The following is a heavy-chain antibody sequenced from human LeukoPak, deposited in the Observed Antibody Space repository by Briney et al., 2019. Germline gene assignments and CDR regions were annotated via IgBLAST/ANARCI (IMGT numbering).Heavy chain of an antibody. CDR3: ASRQGQIDY. J-gene: IGHJ4*02. V-gene: IGHV3-11*01. CDR1: GFTFSDFY. Sequence: PGGSLRLSCAASGFTFSDFYMSWIRQAPGKGLEWVSFTSTTGSTIYYADSVKGRFTISRDNARNSLYLQMNSLRAEDTAVYYCASRQGQIDYWGQGTLVTVSS. CDR2: TSTTGSTI.